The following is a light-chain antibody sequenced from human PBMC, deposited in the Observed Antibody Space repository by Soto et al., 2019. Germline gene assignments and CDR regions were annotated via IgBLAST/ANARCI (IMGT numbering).Light chain of an antibody. Sequence: DIQMTQSPSTLSASVGDRVTITCRASQSISSWLAWYQQKSGKAPKLLIYDASSLESGVPSRFSGSGSGTEFTLTISSLQPDDFATYYCQQCNSYSPTFGQGTKLEIK. CDR2: DAS. CDR3: QQCNSYSPT. V-gene: IGKV1-5*01. CDR1: QSISSW. J-gene: IGKJ2*01.